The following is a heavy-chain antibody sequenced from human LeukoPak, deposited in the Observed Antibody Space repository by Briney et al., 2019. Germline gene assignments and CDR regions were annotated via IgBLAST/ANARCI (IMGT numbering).Heavy chain of an antibody. Sequence: ASVKVSCKASGYTFTGYYMHWVRQAPGQGLEWMGWINPNSGGTNYAQKFQGRVTMTRDTSISTAYMELSRLRSDDKAVYYCACTDIVVVPAPLDPWGQGTLVTVSS. CDR1: GYTFTGYY. D-gene: IGHD2-2*01. CDR2: INPNSGGT. J-gene: IGHJ5*02. V-gene: IGHV1-2*02. CDR3: ACTDIVVVPAPLDP.